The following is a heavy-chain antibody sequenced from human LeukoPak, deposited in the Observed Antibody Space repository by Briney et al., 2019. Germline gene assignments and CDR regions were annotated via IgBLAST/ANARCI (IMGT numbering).Heavy chain of an antibody. CDR1: GGTFSSYA. V-gene: IGHV1-69*04. CDR3: ARENRVVVAANYYYYGMDV. D-gene: IGHD2-15*01. Sequence: ASVKVSCKASGGTFSSYAISWVRQAPGQGLEWMGRIIPIFGIANYAQKFQGRVTITADKSTSTAYMELISLRSEDTAVYYCARENRVVVAANYYYYGMDVWGQGTTVTVSS. CDR2: IIPIFGIA. J-gene: IGHJ6*02.